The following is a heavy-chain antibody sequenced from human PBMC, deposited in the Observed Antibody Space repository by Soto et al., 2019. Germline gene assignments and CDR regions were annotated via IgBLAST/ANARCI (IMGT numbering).Heavy chain of an antibody. CDR1: GFTLIIYS. CDR2: IPQDGDDG. D-gene: IGHD1-1*01. Sequence: GTLRLSCAVCGFTLIIYSMSWRRQSPGKGLEWVGKIPQDGDDGHYADSVKGRFTISRDNGKNSLYLPLNILRAAATAVYFFAPQPLILPAHAFFCGHDVWGRGATLSVSS. J-gene: IGHJ6*01. V-gene: IGHV3-7*03. CDR3: APQPLILPAHAFFCGHDV.